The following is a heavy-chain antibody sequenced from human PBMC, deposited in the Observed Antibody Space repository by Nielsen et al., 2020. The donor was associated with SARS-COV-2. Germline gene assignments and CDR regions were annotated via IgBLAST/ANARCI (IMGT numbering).Heavy chain of an antibody. V-gene: IGHV4-34*01. CDR2: INHSGST. CDR1: GGSFSGYY. J-gene: IGHJ5*02. CDR3: ARGPLWSGGSSKVGFDP. D-gene: IGHD2-15*01. Sequence: SETLSLTCAVYGGSFSGYYWSWIRQPPGKGLEWIGEINHSGSTNYNPSLKSRDTISVDTSKNQFSLKLSSVTAADTAVYYCARGPLWSGGSSKVGFDPWGQGTLVTVSS.